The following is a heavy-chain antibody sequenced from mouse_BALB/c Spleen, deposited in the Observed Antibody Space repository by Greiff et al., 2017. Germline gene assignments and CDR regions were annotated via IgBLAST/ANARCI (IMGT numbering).Heavy chain of an antibody. V-gene: IGHV5-6-5*01. D-gene: IGHD1-1*01. CDR1: GFTFSSYA. J-gene: IGHJ3*01. CDR3: ARGAPITTVVATRFAY. CDR2: ISSGGST. Sequence: EVQGVESGGGLVKPGGSLKLSCAASGFTFSSYAMSWVRQTPEKRLEWVASISSGGSTYYPNSVKGRFTISRDNARNILYLQMSSLRSEYTAMYYCARGAPITTVVATRFAYWGQGTLVTVSA.